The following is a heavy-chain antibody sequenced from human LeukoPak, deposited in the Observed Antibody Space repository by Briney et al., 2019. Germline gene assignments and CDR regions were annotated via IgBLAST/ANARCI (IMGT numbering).Heavy chain of an antibody. D-gene: IGHD1-1*01. CDR1: GGSINSGSYY. CDR2: IHHNGVT. J-gene: IGHJ4*02. V-gene: IGHV4-39*07. CDR3: TAERAGTIVDY. Sequence: SETLSLTCTVSGGSINSGSYYWGWIRQPPGRGLEWIGSIHHNGVTFYHPSLKTRATVSVDTSKNQFSLKLISVTAADTAVYYCTAERAGTIVDYWGQGTLVTVSS.